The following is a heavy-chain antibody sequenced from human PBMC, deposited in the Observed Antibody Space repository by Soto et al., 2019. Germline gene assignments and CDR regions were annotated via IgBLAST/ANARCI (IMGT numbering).Heavy chain of an antibody. CDR3: TKDEGYCSSISSKDAFDS. CDR2: SSWDGGYM. CDR1: GFTFVDYA. D-gene: IGHD2-2*01. Sequence: EVQLVESGGGLVQPGGSLRLSCAASGFTFVDYAMHWVRQAPGQGLEWVSGSSWDGGYMGYAESVKGRLTISRDNAKKSLYLQMNSLRVEDTALYYCTKDEGYCSSISSKDAFDSWGQGTMVTVS. J-gene: IGHJ3*01. V-gene: IGHV3-9*01.